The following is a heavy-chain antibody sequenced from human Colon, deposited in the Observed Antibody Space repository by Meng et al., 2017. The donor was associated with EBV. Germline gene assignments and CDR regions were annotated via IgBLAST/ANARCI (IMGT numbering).Heavy chain of an antibody. CDR1: GGSISSSNW. V-gene: IGHV4-4*02. CDR2: IYHSGDT. Sequence: QVQLQESGPGLVKPSXXLXLTCAVSGGSISSSNWWSWVRQPPGKGLEWIGEIYHSGDTNYNPSLKSRVDISVDKSKNQFYLSLFSVTAADTAVYYCGRDQGRELINHWGQGTLVTVSS. J-gene: IGHJ4*02. CDR3: GRDQGRELINH. D-gene: IGHD1-7*01.